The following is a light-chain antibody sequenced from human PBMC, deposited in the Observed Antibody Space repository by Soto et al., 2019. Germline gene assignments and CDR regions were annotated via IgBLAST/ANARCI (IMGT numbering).Light chain of an antibody. CDR1: QTISSW. CDR3: QQSYTTPWT. CDR2: GAA. J-gene: IGKJ1*01. Sequence: DIQMTQSPSTLSASVIDIVTITFLASQTISSWLAWYQQKPGKAPNLLIYGAATLQSGVPSRFSGSGSGTDFTLTISSLQPEDFATYFCQQSYTTPWTFGQGTKV. V-gene: IGKV1-39*01.